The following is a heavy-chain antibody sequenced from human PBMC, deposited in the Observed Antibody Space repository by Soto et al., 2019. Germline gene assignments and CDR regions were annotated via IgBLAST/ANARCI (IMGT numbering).Heavy chain of an antibody. V-gene: IGHV1-8*01. J-gene: IGHJ5*02. D-gene: IGHD3-10*01. CDR1: GYTFTSYD. CDR2: MNPNSGNT. Sequence: QVQLVQSGAEVKKPGASVKVSCKASGYTFTSYDINWVRQATGEGLEWLGWMNPNSGNTGYAQKFRGRVTKTSNTSLRTAYLELSSLRPEDAAVYYCARGWSYGSVRAFDPWGQGTLVTVSS. CDR3: ARGWSYGSVRAFDP.